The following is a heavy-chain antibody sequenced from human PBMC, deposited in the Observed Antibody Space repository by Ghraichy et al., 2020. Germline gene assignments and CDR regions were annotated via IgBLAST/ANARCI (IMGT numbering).Heavy chain of an antibody. Sequence: GGSLRLSCVASGFAFSSSWMTWVRQAPGKGLEWVANIKPDGSEKFLVDSVTGRFIISRDNAERSMYLQLNNLRVEDTAVYYCASRRCSISAWYFSSWHCFDYWRQGTRVRLSS. CDR3: ASRRCSISAWYFSSWHCFDY. J-gene: IGHJ4*02. CDR2: IKPDGSEK. CDR1: GFAFSSSW. V-gene: IGHV3-7*01. D-gene: IGHD2-2*01.